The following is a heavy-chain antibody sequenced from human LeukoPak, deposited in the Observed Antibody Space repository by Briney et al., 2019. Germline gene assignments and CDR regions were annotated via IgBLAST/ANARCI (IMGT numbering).Heavy chain of an antibody. CDR3: ARDFTNIRGGGYFDN. V-gene: IGHV3-33*01. CDR1: GFPSSSYA. CDR2: IWFDGGKI. D-gene: IGHD2/OR15-2a*01. J-gene: IGHJ4*02. Sequence: GGSLRLSCAASGFPSSSYAMHWLRQAPGKGLEWVAVIWFDGGKIYYADSVKGRFTISRDNSKNTVYLQMNSLRVEDTAVYHCARDFTNIRGGGYFDNWGQGTLVTVSS.